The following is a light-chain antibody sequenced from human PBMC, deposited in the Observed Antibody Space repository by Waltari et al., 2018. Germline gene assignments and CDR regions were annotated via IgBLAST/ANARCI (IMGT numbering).Light chain of an antibody. CDR2: GKN. V-gene: IGLV1-40*01. CDR3: QSCDSSLSGSFV. J-gene: IGLJ1*01. CDR1: SSNIGASYD. Sequence: QSVLTQPPSVSGAPGQRVTISCTGSSSNIGASYDVHWYQQFPGTAPKLLIYGKNNRPSGVPDRFSGSKSGTSASLAITGLQAEDEADYYCQSCDSSLSGSFVFGTGTKVTVL.